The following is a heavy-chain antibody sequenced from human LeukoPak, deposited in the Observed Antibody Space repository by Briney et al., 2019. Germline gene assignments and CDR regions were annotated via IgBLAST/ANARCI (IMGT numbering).Heavy chain of an antibody. D-gene: IGHD3-16*01. V-gene: IGHV4-34*01. J-gene: IGHJ4*02. CDR1: GGSFSGYY. CDR2: INHSGST. Sequence: SETLSLTCAVYGGSFSGYYWSWIRQPPGKGLEGIGEINHSGSTNYTPSLNSLVVISLDTFTREFSLKLSSVTAADTAVYYCAIWFGAYSDTPSLSYWGQGTLVTVSS. CDR3: AIWFGAYSDTPSLSY.